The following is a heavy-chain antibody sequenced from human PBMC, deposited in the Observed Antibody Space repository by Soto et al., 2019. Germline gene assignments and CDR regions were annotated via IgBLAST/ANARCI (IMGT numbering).Heavy chain of an antibody. J-gene: IGHJ4*02. CDR3: ARLVYDTRLNYMYFDF. Sequence: SETLSLTCAVSGVSISSDNWWTWVRQSPQRGLEYIGEIFHDGTANYYPSFERRVAISVDTSKNQFSLKLTSVTAADTAIYFCARLVYDTRLNYMYFDFWGQGTLVTVSS. V-gene: IGHV4-4*02. CDR2: IFHDGTA. CDR1: GVSISSDNW. D-gene: IGHD3-10*01.